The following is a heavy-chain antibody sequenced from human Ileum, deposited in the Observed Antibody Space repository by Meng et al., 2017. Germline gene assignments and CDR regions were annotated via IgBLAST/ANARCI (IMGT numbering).Heavy chain of an antibody. V-gene: IGHV1-46*01. CDR3: ARAGSSTSPPRDY. D-gene: IGHD3-10*01. Sequence: VLRGQVGAEVRKSGASVTVSCQASGYIFTAYYVTWIRQAPGQGLEWMGLMSCSVGSTSYPLNFYGRFTMTSDTSTSTVYLELTSLRSDDTAVYFCARAGSSTSPPRDYWGQGTLVTVSS. J-gene: IGHJ4*02. CDR1: GYIFTAYY. CDR2: MSCSVGST.